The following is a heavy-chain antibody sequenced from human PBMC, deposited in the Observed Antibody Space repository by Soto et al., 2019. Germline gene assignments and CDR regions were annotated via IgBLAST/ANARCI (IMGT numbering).Heavy chain of an antibody. V-gene: IGHV1-69*13. CDR1: GGTFSSYA. CDR2: IIPIFGTA. CDR3: AREGVNILAVNPSPGVLDI. D-gene: IGHD2-21*01. Sequence: SVKVSCKASGGTFSSYAISWVRQAPGQGLEWMGGIIPIFGTANYAQKFQGRVTITADESTSTAYMELRSLRSEDTAVYYCAREGVNILAVNPSPGVLDICGEGTMATLSS. J-gene: IGHJ3*02.